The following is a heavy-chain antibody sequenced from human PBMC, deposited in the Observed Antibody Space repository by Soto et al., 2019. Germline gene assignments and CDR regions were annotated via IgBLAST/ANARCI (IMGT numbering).Heavy chain of an antibody. CDR3: ARVDTAMVTEYYCMDV. J-gene: IGHJ6*02. CDR2: ISYDGSNK. CDR1: GFTFSSYA. Sequence: QVQLVESGGGVVQPGRSLRLSCAASGFTFSSYAMHWVRQAPGKGLEWVAVISYDGSNKYYADSVKGRFTISRDNSKNTLYLQMNSLRAEETAVYYCARVDTAMVTEYYCMDVWGQGTTVTVSS. D-gene: IGHD5-18*01. V-gene: IGHV3-30-3*01.